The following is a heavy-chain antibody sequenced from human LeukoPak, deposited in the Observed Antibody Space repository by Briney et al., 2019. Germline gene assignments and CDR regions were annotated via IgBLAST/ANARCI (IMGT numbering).Heavy chain of an antibody. J-gene: IGHJ4*02. CDR3: ASRPVVVITPYYFGY. CDR2: IFYSGST. Sequence: PSETLSLTCTVSSGSISTSNYYWGWVRQPPGKALEWIGNIFYSGSTYYSPSLKSRVTISLDTSRNQFSLKLSSVTAADTAVYYCASRPVVVITPYYFGYWGQGTLVTVSS. D-gene: IGHD3-22*01. V-gene: IGHV4-39*07. CDR1: SGSISTSNYY.